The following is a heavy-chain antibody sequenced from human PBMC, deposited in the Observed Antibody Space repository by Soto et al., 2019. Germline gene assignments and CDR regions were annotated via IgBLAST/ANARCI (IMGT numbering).Heavy chain of an antibody. D-gene: IGHD6-13*01. CDR3: AKDLHDAAADY. J-gene: IGHJ4*02. V-gene: IGHV3-74*01. CDR1: GFSFSNWW. CDR2: IKGDGSRT. Sequence: GGSLRLSCAASGFSFSNWWMHWVRQAPGKGLVWVSRIKGDGSRTNYADSVKGRFTVSRDNAKNTVYLQVNSLRVEDTAVYYCAKDLHDAAADYWGQGTLVTVSS.